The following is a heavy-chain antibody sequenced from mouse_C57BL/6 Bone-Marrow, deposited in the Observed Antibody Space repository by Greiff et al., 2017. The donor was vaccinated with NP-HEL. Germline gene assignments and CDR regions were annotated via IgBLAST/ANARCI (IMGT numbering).Heavy chain of an antibody. CDR2: IYPGDGDT. CDR1: GYAFSSSW. V-gene: IGHV1-82*01. D-gene: IGHD2-1*01. J-gene: IGHJ4*01. CDR3: AREIYYGNYFYAMEY. Sequence: VQLQQSGPELVKPGASVKISCKASGYAFSSSWMNWVKQRPGKGLEWIGRIYPGDGDTNYNGKFKGKATLTADKSSSTAYMQLSSLTSEDSAVYFCAREIYYGNYFYAMEYWGQGTSVTVSS.